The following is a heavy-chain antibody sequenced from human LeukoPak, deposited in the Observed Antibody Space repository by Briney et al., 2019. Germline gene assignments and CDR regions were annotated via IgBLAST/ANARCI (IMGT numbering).Heavy chain of an antibody. J-gene: IGHJ4*02. CDR2: IYTTGRT. CDR1: GGSINSYW. Sequence: SETLSLNCSVSGGSINSYWWSWIRQPAGKGLEFIGRIYTTGRTNYNPSLKSRVSMSVHTSKNKFSLELRSVTAADTAVYFCARAGYTISSYRFDYWGQGALVTVSS. D-gene: IGHD3-16*02. CDR3: ARAGYTISSYRFDY. V-gene: IGHV4-4*07.